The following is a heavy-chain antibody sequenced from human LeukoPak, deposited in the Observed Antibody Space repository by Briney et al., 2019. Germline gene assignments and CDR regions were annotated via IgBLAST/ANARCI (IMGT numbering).Heavy chain of an antibody. V-gene: IGHV3-30*18. J-gene: IGHJ2*01. CDR1: GFTFSAYG. CDR3: AKDADTATIIYWYFDL. D-gene: IGHD5-18*01. Sequence: GGSLRLSCAASGFTFSAYGMHWVRQAPGKGLEWVAVKSDDGSNKYYADSVKGRFTISRDNSKNTLYLQMNSLRLEDTALYYCAKDADTATIIYWYFDLWGRGTLVTVSS. CDR2: KSDDGSNK.